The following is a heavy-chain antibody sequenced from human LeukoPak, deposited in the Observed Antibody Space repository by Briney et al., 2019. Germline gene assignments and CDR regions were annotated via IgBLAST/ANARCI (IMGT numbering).Heavy chain of an antibody. Sequence: GGSLRLSCAASGFTFISYSMNWVRQAPGKGLEWVSAIDSTSKYIYYADSVKGRFTISRDNARDSLYLQMSSLRVEDTAVYYCAQGCSTTSCPDFWGQGTLVTVSS. CDR1: GFTFISYS. CDR2: IDSTSKYI. CDR3: AQGCSTTSCPDF. J-gene: IGHJ4*02. D-gene: IGHD2-2*01. V-gene: IGHV3-21*01.